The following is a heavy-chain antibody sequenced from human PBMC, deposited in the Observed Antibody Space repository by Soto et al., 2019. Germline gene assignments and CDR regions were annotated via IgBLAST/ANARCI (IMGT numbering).Heavy chain of an antibody. D-gene: IGHD6-13*01. CDR3: TTKGSSSWYAYYYYYGMDV. Sequence: EVQLVESGGGLVKPGGSLRLSCAASGFTFSNAWMNWVRQAPGKGREWVGRIKSKTDGGTTDYAAPVKGRFTISRDDSKNTLYLQMNSLKTEDTAVYYCTTKGSSSWYAYYYYYGMDVWGQGTTVTVSS. CDR1: GFTFSNAW. J-gene: IGHJ6*02. CDR2: IKSKTDGGTT. V-gene: IGHV3-15*07.